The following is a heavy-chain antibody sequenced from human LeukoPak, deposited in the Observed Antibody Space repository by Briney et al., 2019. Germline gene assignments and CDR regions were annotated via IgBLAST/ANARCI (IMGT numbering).Heavy chain of an antibody. V-gene: IGHV1-2*02. CDR2: INPNSDGT. CDR3: ARDGSDTAMADFDY. CDR1: GYTFTGYY. J-gene: IGHJ4*02. D-gene: IGHD5-18*01. Sequence: AASVKVSCKASGYTFTGYYMHWVRQAPGQGLEWMGWINPNSDGTNYAQKFQGRVTMTRDTSISTAYMELSRLRSDDTAVYYCARDGSDTAMADFDYWGQGTLVTVSS.